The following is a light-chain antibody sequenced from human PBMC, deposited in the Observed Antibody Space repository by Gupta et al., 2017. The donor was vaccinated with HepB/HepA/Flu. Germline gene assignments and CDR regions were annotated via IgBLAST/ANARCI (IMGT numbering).Light chain of an antibody. J-gene: IGKJ1*01. CDR2: KAS. V-gene: IGKV1-5*03. CDR3: QQYNSQGT. CDR1: QSISSW. Sequence: DIQMTQSPSTLSASVGDRVTITCRASQSISSWLAWYQQKAGKAPKLLIYKASRLESGVPSRFSGSGYGKEFTLTSSRRQPDDFANYYCQQYNSQGTFGQGTKVEIK.